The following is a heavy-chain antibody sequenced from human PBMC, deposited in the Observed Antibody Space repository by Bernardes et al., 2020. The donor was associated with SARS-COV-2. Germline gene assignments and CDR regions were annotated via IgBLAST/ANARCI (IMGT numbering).Heavy chain of an antibody. V-gene: IGHV4-61*02. J-gene: IGHJ4*02. Sequence: SETLSLTCAVSDDAISSGSFYWSWIRQPTGKGLEWVGRISASGSTNYNPSLKSRVTMSVDTSKNQFSLKLTSVTAADTAVYYLSRDGRISVPGTDYFDFWGQGILVTVSS. CDR2: ISASGST. CDR1: DDAISSGSFY. D-gene: IGHD6-19*01. CDR3: SRDGRISVPGTDYFDF.